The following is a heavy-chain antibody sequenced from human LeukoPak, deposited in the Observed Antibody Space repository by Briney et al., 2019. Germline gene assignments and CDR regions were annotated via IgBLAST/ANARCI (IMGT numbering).Heavy chain of an antibody. Sequence: PSETLSLTCTVSGGSISSYYWSWVRQAPGKGLEWVSAISGSGGSTYYADSVKGRFTISRDNSKNTLYLQMNSLRAEDTAVYYCADPFADAFDIWGQGTMVTVSS. V-gene: IGHV3-23*01. CDR3: ADPFADAFDI. D-gene: IGHD3-10*01. CDR2: ISGSGGST. CDR1: GGSISSYY. J-gene: IGHJ3*02.